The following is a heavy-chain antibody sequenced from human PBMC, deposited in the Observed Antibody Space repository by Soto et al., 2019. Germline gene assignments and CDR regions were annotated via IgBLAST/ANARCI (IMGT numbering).Heavy chain of an antibody. D-gene: IGHD3-22*01. CDR2: INPSGGST. Sequence: GASVKVSCKASGYTFTSYYMHWVRQAPGQGLEWMGIINPSGGSTSYAQKFQGRVTMTRDTSTSTVYMELSSLRSEDTAVYYCARDLRSYYYDSSGYPAAVNWGQAPLVTVSS. J-gene: IGHJ4*02. CDR3: ARDLRSYYYDSSGYPAAVN. CDR1: GYTFTSYY. V-gene: IGHV1-46*01.